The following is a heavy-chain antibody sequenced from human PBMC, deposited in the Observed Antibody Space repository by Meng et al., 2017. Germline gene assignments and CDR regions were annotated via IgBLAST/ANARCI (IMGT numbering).Heavy chain of an antibody. CDR3: ARNYYDSSGYLAYYFDY. CDR2: ISSSSSYI. CDR1: GFTFSSYS. J-gene: IGHJ4*02. Sequence: GESLKISCAASGFTFSSYSMNWVRQAPGKGLEWVSSISSSSSYIYYADSVKGRFTISRDNAKNSLYLQMNSLRAEDTAVYYCARNYYDSSGYLAYYFDYWGQGTLVTVSS. D-gene: IGHD3-22*01. V-gene: IGHV3-21*01.